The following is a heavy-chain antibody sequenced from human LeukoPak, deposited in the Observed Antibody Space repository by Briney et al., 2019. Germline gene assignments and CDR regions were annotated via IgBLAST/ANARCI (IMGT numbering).Heavy chain of an antibody. CDR1: GFTFSSYA. CDR3: AKGPHRIAVAGTGGYMDV. Sequence: GGSLRLSCAASGFTFSSYAMSWVRQAPGKGLEWVSAISGSGGSTYYADSVKGRFTISRDNSKNMLYLQMNRLRAEDTAVYYCAKGPHRIAVAGTGGYMDVWGKGTTVTVSS. D-gene: IGHD6-19*01. CDR2: ISGSGGST. J-gene: IGHJ6*03. V-gene: IGHV3-23*01.